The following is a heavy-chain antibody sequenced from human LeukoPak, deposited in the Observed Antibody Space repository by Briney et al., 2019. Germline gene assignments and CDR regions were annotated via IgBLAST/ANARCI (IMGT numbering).Heavy chain of an antibody. Sequence: GGSLRLSCAASGFTFSSYAMNWVRQAPGKGLEWLSYISSDGSTIYYADSVKGRITISRDNARKSLYLQMNSLRAEDTAVYYCVPQKGYGGNPLDYWGQGTLATVST. D-gene: IGHD4-23*01. CDR1: GFTFSSYA. J-gene: IGHJ4*02. CDR3: VPQKGYGGNPLDY. V-gene: IGHV3-48*01. CDR2: ISSDGSTI.